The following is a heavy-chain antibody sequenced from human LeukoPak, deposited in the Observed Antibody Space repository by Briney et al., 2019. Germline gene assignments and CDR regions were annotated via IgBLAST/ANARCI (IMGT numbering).Heavy chain of an antibody. Sequence: PGGSLRLSCVASGFTFRTDWMSWVRQAPGKGPEWVASIKDGGSEIYYVDSVRGRFTISRDNAKNSLYLQMNSLRAEDTAVYYCAREWNWGQGSLVTVSS. V-gene: IGHV3-7*01. J-gene: IGHJ4*02. CDR2: IKDGGSEI. CDR3: AREWN. CDR1: GFTFRTDW.